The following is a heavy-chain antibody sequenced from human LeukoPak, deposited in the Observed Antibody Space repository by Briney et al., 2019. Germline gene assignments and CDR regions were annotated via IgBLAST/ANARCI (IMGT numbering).Heavy chain of an antibody. CDR1: GGTFSSYA. Sequence: SVKVSCKTSGGTFSSYAISWVRQAPGQGLEWMGGIIPIFGTANYAQKFQSRVTITADESTSTAYMELSSLRSEDTAVYYCARVCSSSWFCAFDIWGQGTMVTVSS. CDR2: IIPIFGTA. CDR3: ARVCSSSWFCAFDI. V-gene: IGHV1-69*13. D-gene: IGHD6-13*01. J-gene: IGHJ3*02.